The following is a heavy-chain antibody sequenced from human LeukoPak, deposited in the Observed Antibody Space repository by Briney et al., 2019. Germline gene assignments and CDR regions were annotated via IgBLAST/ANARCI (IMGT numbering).Heavy chain of an antibody. CDR2: ISSSSSYI. CDR1: GFTFSSYS. J-gene: IGHJ3*02. D-gene: IGHD6-13*01. CDR3: ASTLPSSSWYYDAFDI. Sequence: GGSLRLSCAASGFTFSSYSMNWVRQAPGKGLEWVSSISSSSSYIYYADSVKGRFTISRDNAKNSLYLQMNSLRAEDTAVYYCASTLPSSSWYYDAFDIWGQGTMVAVSS. V-gene: IGHV3-21*01.